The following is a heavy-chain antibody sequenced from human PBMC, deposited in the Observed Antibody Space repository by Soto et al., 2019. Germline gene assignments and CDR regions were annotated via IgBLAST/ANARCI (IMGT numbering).Heavy chain of an antibody. CDR1: GGSISSSSYY. Sequence: QLQLQESGPGLVKPSETLSLTCTVSGGSISSSSYYWGWIRQPQGKGLEWIGSIYYSGSTYYNPSLKSRVTISVDTSKNQFSLKLSSVTAADTAVYYCASIYCSGGSCYPVDAFDIWGQGTMVTVSS. D-gene: IGHD2-15*01. CDR3: ASIYCSGGSCYPVDAFDI. CDR2: IYYSGST. V-gene: IGHV4-39*01. J-gene: IGHJ3*02.